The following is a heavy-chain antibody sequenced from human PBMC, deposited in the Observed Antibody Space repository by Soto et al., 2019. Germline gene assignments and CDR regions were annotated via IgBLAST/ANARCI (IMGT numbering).Heavy chain of an antibody. Sequence: GGSLRLSCAASGFTFDDYAMHWVRQAPGKGLEWVSGISWNSGSIGYADSVKGRFTISRDNAKNSLYLQMNSLRAEDTALYYCAKGTERGGDWYEGPVFDYWGQGTLVTVSS. D-gene: IGHD1-1*01. CDR1: GFTFDDYA. CDR3: AKGTERGGDWYEGPVFDY. V-gene: IGHV3-9*01. CDR2: ISWNSGSI. J-gene: IGHJ4*02.